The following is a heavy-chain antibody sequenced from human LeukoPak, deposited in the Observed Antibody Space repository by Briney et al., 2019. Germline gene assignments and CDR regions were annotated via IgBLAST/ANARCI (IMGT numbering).Heavy chain of an antibody. D-gene: IGHD1-26*01. CDR2: IYYSGST. Sequence: KPSETLSLTCTVSGGSISSYYWSWIRQPPGKGLEWIGYIYYSGSTNYNPSLKSRVTISVDTSKNQFSLKLSSVTAADTAVYYCARVIVGATFLYFDYWGQGTLVTVSS. CDR3: ARVIVGATFLYFDY. V-gene: IGHV4-59*01. CDR1: GGSISSYY. J-gene: IGHJ4*02.